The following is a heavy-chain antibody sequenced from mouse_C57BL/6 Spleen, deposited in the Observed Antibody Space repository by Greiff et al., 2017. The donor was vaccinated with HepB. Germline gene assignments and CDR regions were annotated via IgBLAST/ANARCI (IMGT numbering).Heavy chain of an antibody. CDR1: GYTFTSYW. CDR2: IHPNSGST. D-gene: IGHD4-1*02. V-gene: IGHV1-64*01. CDR3: ASTGTGGGY. J-gene: IGHJ2*01. Sequence: QVQLKQPGAELVKPGASVKLSCKASGYTFTSYWMHWVKQRPGQGLEWIGMIHPNSGSTNYNEKFKSKATLTVDKSSSTAYMQLSSLTSEDSAVYYCASTGTGGGYWGQGTTLTVSS.